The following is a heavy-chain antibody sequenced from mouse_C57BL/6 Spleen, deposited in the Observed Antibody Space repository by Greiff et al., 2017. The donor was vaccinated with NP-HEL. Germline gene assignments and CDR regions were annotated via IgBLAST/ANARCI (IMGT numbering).Heavy chain of an antibody. D-gene: IGHD1-1*01. Sequence: EVQLQQSGPELVKPGASVKISCKASGYTFTDYYMNWVKQSHGKSLEWIGDINPNNGGTSYNQKFKGKATLTVDKSSSTAYMELRSLTSEDSAVYYCARPFITTVVAPYWYFDVWGTGTTVTVSS. CDR3: ARPFITTVVAPYWYFDV. V-gene: IGHV1-26*01. CDR1: GYTFTDYY. CDR2: INPNNGGT. J-gene: IGHJ1*03.